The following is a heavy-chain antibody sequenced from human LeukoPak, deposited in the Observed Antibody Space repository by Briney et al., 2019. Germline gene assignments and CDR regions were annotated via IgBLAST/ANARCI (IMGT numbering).Heavy chain of an antibody. CDR2: ISSSGSTI. J-gene: IGHJ4*02. D-gene: IGHD5-18*01. CDR3: ARHLSGITGYTYGRGIDY. CDR1: GFTFSSYE. Sequence: GGSLRLSCAASGFTFSSYEMNWVRQAPGKGLEWVSYISSSGSTIYYADSVKGRFTISRDNAKNSLYLQMNSLRAEDTAVYYCARHLSGITGYTYGRGIDYWGQGTLVSVSS. V-gene: IGHV3-48*03.